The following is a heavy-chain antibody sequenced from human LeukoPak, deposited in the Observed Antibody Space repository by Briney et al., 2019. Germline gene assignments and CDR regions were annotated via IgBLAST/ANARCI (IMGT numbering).Heavy chain of an antibody. Sequence: GGSLRLSCAASGFIFSSYGMHWVRQAPGKGLEWVAFIRYDGTNKYYADSVKGRFTISRDNSKNTLYLQMNSLRAEDTAVYYCAKDRSGSCSQGLDYWGQGTLVTVFS. D-gene: IGHD1-26*01. CDR1: GFIFSSYG. CDR2: IRYDGTNK. J-gene: IGHJ4*02. CDR3: AKDRSGSCSQGLDY. V-gene: IGHV3-30*02.